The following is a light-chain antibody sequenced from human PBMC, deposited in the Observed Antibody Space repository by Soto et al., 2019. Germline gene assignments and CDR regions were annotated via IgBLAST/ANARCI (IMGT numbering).Light chain of an antibody. CDR2: AAS. J-gene: IGKJ5*01. CDR1: QGISSW. V-gene: IGKV1-12*01. CDR3: QQAYSFPIT. Sequence: IQLTQSPSSLSASVVDRVTITFRASQGISSWLAWYQQKPGKAPKLLIYAASTLQSGVPSRFSGNGSGTDFTLIISSLQPEDSATYYCQQAYSFPITFGQGTRLEIK.